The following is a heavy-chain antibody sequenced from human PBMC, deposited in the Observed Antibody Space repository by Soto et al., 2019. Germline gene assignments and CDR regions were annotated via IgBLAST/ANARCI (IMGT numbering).Heavy chain of an antibody. CDR1: GFTFSNYA. CDR2: LSDGGGST. CDR3: AKNRDIVVVPAAIGY. J-gene: IGHJ4*02. V-gene: IGHV3-23*01. D-gene: IGHD2-2*02. Sequence: EVQLLESGGGLVQPGGSLRLSCAASGFTFSNYAMSWVRQAPGKGLEWVSGLSDGGGSTFYADSVKGRFTISRDNSKNTLYLQMNSLRAEDTAVYYCAKNRDIVVVPAAIGYWGQGTLVTVSS.